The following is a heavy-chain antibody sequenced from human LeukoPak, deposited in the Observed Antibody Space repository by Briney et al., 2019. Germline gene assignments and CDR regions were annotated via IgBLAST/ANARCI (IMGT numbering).Heavy chain of an antibody. CDR3: ARIYYDSSGYYNDY. Sequence: PGRSLRLSCAASGFTFSSYGMHWVRQAPGKGLEWVAVIWYDGSNKYYADSVKGRFTISRDNSKNTLYLQMNSLRAEDTAVYYCARIYYDSSGYYNDYWGQGTLVTVSS. CDR1: GFTFSSYG. J-gene: IGHJ4*02. D-gene: IGHD3-22*01. V-gene: IGHV3-33*01. CDR2: IWYDGSNK.